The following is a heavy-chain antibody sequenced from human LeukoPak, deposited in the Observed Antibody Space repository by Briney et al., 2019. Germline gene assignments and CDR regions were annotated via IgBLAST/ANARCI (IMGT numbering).Heavy chain of an antibody. CDR2: IYYSGST. D-gene: IGHD3-10*01. J-gene: IGHJ4*02. CDR3: ARVGYSSSGNYYNDRGAFDY. V-gene: IGHV4-59*01. Sequence: PSETLSLTCTVSGGSISSYYWSWIRQPPGKGLEWIGYIYYSGSTNYNPSLKSRVTISVDTSKNQFSLKLSSVTAADTAVYYCARVGYSSSGNYYNDRGAFDYWGQGTLVTVSS. CDR1: GGSISSYY.